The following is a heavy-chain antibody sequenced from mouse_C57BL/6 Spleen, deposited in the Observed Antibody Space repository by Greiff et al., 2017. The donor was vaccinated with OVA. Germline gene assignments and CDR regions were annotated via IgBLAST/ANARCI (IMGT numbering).Heavy chain of an antibody. CDR1: GYAFTNYL. J-gene: IGHJ4*01. CDR3: ARGRANWALYAMDY. D-gene: IGHD4-1*01. Sequence: QVQLKESGAELVRPGTSVKVSCKASGYAFTNYLIEWVKQRPGQGLEWIGVINPGSGGTNYNEKFKGKATLTADKSSSTAYMQLSSLTSEDSAVYFCARGRANWALYAMDYWGQGTSVTVSS. CDR2: INPGSGGT. V-gene: IGHV1-54*01.